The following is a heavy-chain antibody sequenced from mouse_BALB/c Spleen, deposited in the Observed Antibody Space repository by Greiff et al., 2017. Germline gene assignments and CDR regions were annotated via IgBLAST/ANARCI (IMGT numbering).Heavy chain of an antibody. CDR2: IDPANGNT. CDR1: GFNIKDTY. J-gene: IGHJ3*01. Sequence: VQLKESGAELVKPGASVKLSCTASGFNIKDTYMHWVKQRPEQGLEWIGRIDPANGNTKYDPKFQGKATITADTSSNTAYLQLSSLTSEDTAVYYCAGVQFAYWGQGTLVTVSA. V-gene: IGHV14-3*02. D-gene: IGHD2-14*01. CDR3: AGVQFAY.